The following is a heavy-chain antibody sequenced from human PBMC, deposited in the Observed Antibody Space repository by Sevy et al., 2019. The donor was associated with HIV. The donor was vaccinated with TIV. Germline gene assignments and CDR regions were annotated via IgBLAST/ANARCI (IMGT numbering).Heavy chain of an antibody. CDR3: ARDSDFWSGSSTFTY. V-gene: IGHV1-2*02. J-gene: IGHJ4*02. Sequence: ASVKVSCKASGGTFSSYGISWVRQAPGQGLEWMGWINPNSGGTKYAQKFEGRVTMTTDTSISTAYMELSSLGSDDTAVYYCARDSDFWSGSSTFTYWGQGTLVTVSS. D-gene: IGHD3-3*01. CDR2: INPNSGGT. CDR1: GGTFSSYG.